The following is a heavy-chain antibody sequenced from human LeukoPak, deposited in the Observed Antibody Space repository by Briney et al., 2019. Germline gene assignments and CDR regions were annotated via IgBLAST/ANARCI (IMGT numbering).Heavy chain of an antibody. V-gene: IGHV4-34*01. CDR3: ARAVTGKYYFDY. D-gene: IGHD1-14*01. Sequence: TETLSLTCAVYGGSFSGYYWSWIRQPPGKRLEWIGEINHSGSTNYNPSLKSRVTISVDTSKNQFSLKLSSVTAADTAVYYCARAVTGKYYFDYWGQGTLVTVSS. CDR1: GGSFSGYY. CDR2: INHSGST. J-gene: IGHJ4*02.